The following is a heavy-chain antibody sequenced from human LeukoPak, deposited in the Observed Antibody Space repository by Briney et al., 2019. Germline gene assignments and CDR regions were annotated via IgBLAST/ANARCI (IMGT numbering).Heavy chain of an antibody. D-gene: IGHD2-2*01. V-gene: IGHV3-48*02. CDR3: ASDGSFHCSSTSCYTGDS. CDR1: GFTFSSYR. Sequence: PGGSLRLSCAASGFTFSSYRMNWVCQAPGKGLEWISYISSSSSTIYYADSVKGRFTISRDNAKNSLYLQMSSLRDEDTAVYYCASDGSFHCSSTSCYTGDSWGQGTLVTVSS. CDR2: ISSSSSTI. J-gene: IGHJ4*02.